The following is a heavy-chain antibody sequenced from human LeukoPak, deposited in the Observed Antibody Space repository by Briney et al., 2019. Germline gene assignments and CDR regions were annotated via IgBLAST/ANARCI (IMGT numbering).Heavy chain of an antibody. Sequence: SETLSLTCTVSGGSISSSSYYWGWIRQPPGKGLEWIGYIYYSGSTNYNPSLKSRVTISVDTSKNQFSLKLSSVTAADTAVYYCARYVEMATIGAFDIWGQGTMVTVSS. D-gene: IGHD5-24*01. J-gene: IGHJ3*02. V-gene: IGHV4-61*05. CDR2: IYYSGST. CDR1: GGSISSSSYY. CDR3: ARYVEMATIGAFDI.